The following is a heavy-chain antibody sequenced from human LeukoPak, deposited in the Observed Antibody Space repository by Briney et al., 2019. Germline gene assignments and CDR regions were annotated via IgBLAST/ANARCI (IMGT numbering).Heavy chain of an antibody. V-gene: IGHV4-59*01. Sequence: SETLSLTCTVSGGSISNYYWSWIRQPPGKGLEWIGYIYYSGSTDYNPSLKSRVAISVDTTKNPFCLRLSSVTAADTAVYYWARAPAAGDYYGMDVWGQGTMVTVSS. CDR2: IYYSGST. CDR1: GGSISNYY. J-gene: IGHJ6*02. CDR3: ARAPAAGDYYGMDV. D-gene: IGHD6-13*01.